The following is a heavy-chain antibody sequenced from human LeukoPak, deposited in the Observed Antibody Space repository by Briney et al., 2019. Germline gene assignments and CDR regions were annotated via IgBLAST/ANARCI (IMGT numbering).Heavy chain of an antibody. CDR2: ISSSGSTI. CDR3: VAGGDY. V-gene: IGHV3-48*03. CDR1: GFSFRSYK. D-gene: IGHD3-3*01. Sequence: GGSLRLSCAASGFSFRSYKMNWVRQAPGKGLEWISHISSSGSTIYYADSVKGRFTISRDNVKNSLYLQMNSLRAEDTAVYYGVAGGDYWGQGTLVTVSS. J-gene: IGHJ4*02.